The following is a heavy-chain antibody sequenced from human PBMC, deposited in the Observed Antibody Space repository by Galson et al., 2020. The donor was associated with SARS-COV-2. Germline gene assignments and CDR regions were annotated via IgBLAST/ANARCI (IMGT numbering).Heavy chain of an antibody. V-gene: IGHV3-7*03. CDR3: ARDFDYRGIPYYYGMGV. CDR1: GFSFGSYW. J-gene: IGHJ6*02. D-gene: IGHD4-17*01. CDR2: IKPDGSET. Sequence: GESLKISCAASGFSFGSYWMSWVRQAPGKGLEWVANIKPDGSETYYRDSVKGRFRVSRDNAKYFLFLEMNSVRDQDTAVYYCARDFDYRGIPYYYGMGVWGQGTTVNVSS.